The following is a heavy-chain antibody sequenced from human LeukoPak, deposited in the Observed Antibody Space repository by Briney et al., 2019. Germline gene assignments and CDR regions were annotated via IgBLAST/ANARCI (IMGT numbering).Heavy chain of an antibody. D-gene: IGHD2-8*01. CDR3: ARVDIVLMMYAIDY. Sequence: PSETLSLTCTVSGGSISSSSYCWGWIRQPPGKGLEWIGSIYYSGSTYYNPSLKSRVTISVDTSKNQFSLKLRSVTAADTAVYYCARVDIVLMMYAIDYWGQGTLVTVSS. J-gene: IGHJ4*02. V-gene: IGHV4-39*01. CDR2: IYYSGST. CDR1: GGSISSSSYC.